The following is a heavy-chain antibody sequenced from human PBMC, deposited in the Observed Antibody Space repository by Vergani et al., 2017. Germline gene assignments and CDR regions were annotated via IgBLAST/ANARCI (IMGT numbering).Heavy chain of an antibody. V-gene: IGHV4-59*01. CDR1: GGSISSYY. Sequence: QVQLQESGPGLVKPSETLSLTCTVSGGSISSYYWSWIRQPPGKGLEWIGYIYYSGSTNYNPSLKSRVTISVDTSKNQFSLKLSSVTAADTAVYYCASSVGMATIMAFDIWGQGTMVTVSS. CDR2: IYYSGST. CDR3: ASSVGMATIMAFDI. J-gene: IGHJ3*02. D-gene: IGHD5-24*01.